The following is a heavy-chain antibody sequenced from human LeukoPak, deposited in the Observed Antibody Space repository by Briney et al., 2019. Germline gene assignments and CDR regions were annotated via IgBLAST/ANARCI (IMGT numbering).Heavy chain of an antibody. D-gene: IGHD3-22*01. J-gene: IGHJ4*02. V-gene: IGHV1-69*01. CDR2: IIPIFGTA. CDR1: GGTFSSYA. Sequence: GSSVKVSCKASGGTFSSYAISWVRQAPGQGLEWMGGIIPIFGTANYAQKFQGRVTITADESTSTAYMELSSLRSEDTAVYYCARAPYYYDSSGYYPPPDYWGQGTLVTVSS. CDR3: ARAPYYYDSSGYYPPPDY.